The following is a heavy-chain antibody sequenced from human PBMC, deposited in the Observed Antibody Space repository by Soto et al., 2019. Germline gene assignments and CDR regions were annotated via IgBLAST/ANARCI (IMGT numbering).Heavy chain of an antibody. V-gene: IGHV4-34*01. CDR3: ARERGDYYGRWAYYYGMDV. CDR1: GWSFSGYY. D-gene: IGHD3-10*01. CDR2: INHSGST. J-gene: IGHJ6*02. Sequence: PSETLSLTCAVYGWSFSGYYWSWIRQPPGKGLEWIGEINHSGSTNYNPSLKSRVTISVDTSKNQFSLKLSSVTAADTAVYYCARERGDYYGRWAYYYGMDVWGQGTTVTVSS.